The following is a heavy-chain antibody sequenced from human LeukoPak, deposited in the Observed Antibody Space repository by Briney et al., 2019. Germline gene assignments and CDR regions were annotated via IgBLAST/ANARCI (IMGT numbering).Heavy chain of an antibody. CDR2: IYYSGNT. J-gene: IGHJ4*02. CDR3: ARDSGMTTVTAYLDC. D-gene: IGHD4-17*01. V-gene: IGHV4-39*02. CDR1: GRSINCRSYY. Sequence: PSETLSLTCTACGRSINCRSYYGGWIRQPRGKGLEWIGSIYYSGNTYYNLSLKSRVTISVDTYTNPFSLKLSSVTAADTAVYYCARDSGMTTVTAYLDCWGQGTLVTVSS.